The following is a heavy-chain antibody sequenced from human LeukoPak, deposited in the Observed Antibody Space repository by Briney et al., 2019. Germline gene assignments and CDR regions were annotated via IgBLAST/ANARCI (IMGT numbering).Heavy chain of an antibody. Sequence: SETLSLTCTASGGLISSGSYYWSWIRQPAGKGLEWIGRMYTSGSTNYNPSLKSRVTISVDTSKNQFSLKLSSVTAADTAVYYCARDRENIVLVPGAKRKTWYFDYRGQGTLVTVSS. D-gene: IGHD2-2*01. J-gene: IGHJ4*02. CDR1: GGLISSGSYY. CDR3: ARDRENIVLVPGAKRKTWYFDY. V-gene: IGHV4-61*02. CDR2: MYTSGST.